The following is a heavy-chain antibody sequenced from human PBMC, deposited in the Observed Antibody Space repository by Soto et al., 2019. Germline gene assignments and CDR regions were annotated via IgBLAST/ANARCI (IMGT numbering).Heavy chain of an antibody. Sequence: PSGTLSLTCTVSGGSMSNYYRTWIRQPPGKGLEWIGFMHSSGNANYSSYLKGRATITVDNYNKQFSLMLTSVTGVDTAAYYCVRMGYTFEKVDWGQGTPVTVSS. CDR3: VRMGYTFEKVD. V-gene: IGHV4-59*01. D-gene: IGHD3-16*01. J-gene: IGHJ4*02. CDR1: GGSMSNYY. CDR2: MHSSGNA.